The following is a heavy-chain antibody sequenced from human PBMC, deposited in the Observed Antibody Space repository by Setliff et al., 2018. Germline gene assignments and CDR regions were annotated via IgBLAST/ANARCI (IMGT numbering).Heavy chain of an antibody. CDR1: GGSISDSS. Sequence: SETLSLTCTVSGGSISDSSWSWIRQPPGKGLEWIGCISSIGNTYYNPSLGSRLTISADTSNNQFSLNLISVTAADTAVYYCARERGFAGYYGSWTHQSFDLWGQGSLGTVS. J-gene: IGHJ5*02. V-gene: IGHV4-4*08. CDR2: ISSIGNT. D-gene: IGHD3-10*01. CDR3: ARERGFAGYYGSWTHQSFDL.